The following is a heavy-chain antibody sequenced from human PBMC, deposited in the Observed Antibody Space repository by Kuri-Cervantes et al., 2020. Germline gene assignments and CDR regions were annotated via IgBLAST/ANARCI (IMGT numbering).Heavy chain of an antibody. Sequence: SETLSLTCAVSGRSVNSGGHYWNWIRQPPGKGLEWIGSVYNSGSTTNYNPSLKSRVIISVDTSNNQFSLKLSSVTAADTAVYYCARQTIVVVTARKWTYFDYWGQGTLVTVSS. D-gene: IGHD2-21*02. V-gene: IGHV4-61*08. J-gene: IGHJ4*02. CDR3: ARQTIVVVTARKWTYFDY. CDR1: GRSVNSGGHY. CDR2: VYNSGSTT.